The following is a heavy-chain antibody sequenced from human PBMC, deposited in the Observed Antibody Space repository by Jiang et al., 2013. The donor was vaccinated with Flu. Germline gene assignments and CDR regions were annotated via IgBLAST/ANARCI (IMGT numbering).Heavy chain of an antibody. D-gene: IGHD3-16*01. CDR1: GFTFNNAW. V-gene: IGHV3-15*01. CDR2: IKTKTDGGTT. J-gene: IGHJ4*02. CDR3: ATGYDYVWGSPYF. Sequence: VQLLESGGGLVKPGESLRVSCAASGFTFNNAWMSWVRQAPGKGLEWVGRIKTKTDGGTTDYAAPVKGRFTISRDDSKNTLYLQMNSLKTEDTAVYYCATGYDYVWGSPYFWGQGTLVTVSS.